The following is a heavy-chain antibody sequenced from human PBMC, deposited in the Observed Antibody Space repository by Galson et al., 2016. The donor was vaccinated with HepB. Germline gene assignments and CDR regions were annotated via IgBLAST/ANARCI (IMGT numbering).Heavy chain of an antibody. Sequence: SLRLSCAASGFSFSSFTMHWVRRAPGTGLEWLALVSPDGDKGYYTDSVRGRLTISRDNSRNTVYLHISSLRPDDTATYFCARARVVTGIYDAFNLWGQGTVVTVSS. J-gene: IGHJ3*01. CDR2: VSPDGDKG. CDR1: GFSFSSFT. CDR3: ARARVVTGIYDAFNL. V-gene: IGHV3-30*04. D-gene: IGHD2-21*02.